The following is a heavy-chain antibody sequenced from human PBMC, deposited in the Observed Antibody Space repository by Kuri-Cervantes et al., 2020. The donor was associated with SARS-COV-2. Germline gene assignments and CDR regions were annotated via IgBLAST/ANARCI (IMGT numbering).Heavy chain of an antibody. Sequence: GESLKISCAVSGFTFSSYSMNWVRQAPGKGLEWVSYINSGSSITYYADSVKGRFTISRDNSKNTLYLQMNSLRAEDTAVYYCAKDPGFRELLYYFDYWGQGTLVTVSS. V-gene: IGHV3-48*01. J-gene: IGHJ4*02. D-gene: IGHD3-10*01. CDR1: GFTFSSYS. CDR3: AKDPGFRELLYYFDY. CDR2: INSGSSIT.